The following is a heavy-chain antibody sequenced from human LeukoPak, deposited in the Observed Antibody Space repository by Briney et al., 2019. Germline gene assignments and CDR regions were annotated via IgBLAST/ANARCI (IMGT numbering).Heavy chain of an antibody. D-gene: IGHD3-10*01. CDR3: ARDMYDNGWSSFDY. J-gene: IGHJ4*02. CDR2: ISFDGTNK. V-gene: IGHV3-30-3*01. CDR1: GFTFSSYY. Sequence: GGSLRLSCAASGFTFSSYYMSWVRQAPGKGLEWVAVISFDGTNKYYANSVQGRFTISRDNSKNTLYLQMNSLRAEDTALYYCARDMYDNGWSSFDYWGQGTLVTVSS.